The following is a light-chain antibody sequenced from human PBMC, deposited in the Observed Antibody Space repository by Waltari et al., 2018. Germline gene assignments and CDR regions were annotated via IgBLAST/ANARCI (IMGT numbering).Light chain of an antibody. Sequence: DIQMTQSPSSLSASVGDRVTITCRSSHSISSYLNWYQQKPGKAPKLLIYAASSLQSGVPSRFSGSGSGTDFTLTISSLQPEDFATYYCQQSYSTPREAFTFGPGTKVDIK. CDR3: QQSYSTPREAFT. J-gene: IGKJ3*01. V-gene: IGKV1-39*01. CDR1: HSISSY. CDR2: AAS.